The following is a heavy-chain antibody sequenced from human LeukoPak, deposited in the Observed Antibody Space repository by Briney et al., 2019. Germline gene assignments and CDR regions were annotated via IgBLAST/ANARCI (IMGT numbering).Heavy chain of an antibody. CDR3: VRGTDCSATTCYPLSAFDY. CDR1: GFIFSDFG. D-gene: IGHD2-8*02. V-gene: IGHV3-21*04. Sequence: GGSLRLSCVASGFIFSDFGMNWVRQVPGKGLEWVAFISSRGTSTFYADSVKGRFTISRDTAKKSLDLQMTSLRADDTAAYYCVRGTDCSATTCYPLSAFDYWGQGTLVTVPS. J-gene: IGHJ4*02. CDR2: ISSRGTST.